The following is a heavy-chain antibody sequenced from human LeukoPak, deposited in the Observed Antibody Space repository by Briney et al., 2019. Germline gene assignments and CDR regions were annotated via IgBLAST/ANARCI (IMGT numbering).Heavy chain of an antibody. J-gene: IGHJ4*02. CDR3: ARDRYYYDSSARYFDY. Sequence: PSETLSLTCSVSGGSISSYYWSWIRQPPGKGLEWIGYIYYSGSTNYNPSLKSRVSISIDTSKNQFSPKLSSVTAADTAVYYCARDRYYYDSSARYFDYWGQGTLVTVSS. V-gene: IGHV4-59*12. D-gene: IGHD3-22*01. CDR1: GGSISSYY. CDR2: IYYSGST.